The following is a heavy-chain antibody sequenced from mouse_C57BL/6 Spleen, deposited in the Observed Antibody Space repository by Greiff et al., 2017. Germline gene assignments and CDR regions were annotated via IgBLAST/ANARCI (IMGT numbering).Heavy chain of an antibody. V-gene: IGHV1-82*01. CDR2: IYPGDGDT. D-gene: IGHD4-1*01. Sequence: VQRVESGPELVKPGASVKISCKASGYAFSSSWMNWVKQRPGKGLEWIGRIYPGDGDTNYNGKFKGKATLTADKSSSTAYMQLSSLTSEDSAVYFCNWDYFDYWGQGTTLTVSS. J-gene: IGHJ2*01. CDR1: GYAFSSSW. CDR3: NWDYFDY.